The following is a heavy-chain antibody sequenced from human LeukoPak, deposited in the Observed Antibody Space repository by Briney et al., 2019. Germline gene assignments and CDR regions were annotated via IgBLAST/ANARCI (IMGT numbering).Heavy chain of an antibody. CDR2: VSISGSFI. J-gene: IGHJ4*02. CDR1: GFTFSDYS. V-gene: IGHV3-48*01. CDR3: AREVYYGSGRRFDL. Sequence: GGSLRLSCAASGFTFSDYSMTWVRQAPGKGLEWLSYVSISGSFIYYADSVKGRFTISRDNGRNSLHLQMNSLRAEDTAVYYCAREVYYGSGRRFDLWGQGTLVTVSS. D-gene: IGHD3-10*01.